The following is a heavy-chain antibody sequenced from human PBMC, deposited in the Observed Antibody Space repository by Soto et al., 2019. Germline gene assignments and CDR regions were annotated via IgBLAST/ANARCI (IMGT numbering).Heavy chain of an antibody. CDR2: ISYDGSNK. V-gene: IGHV3-30-3*01. CDR3: ARARGGEYWRAACDY. CDR1: GFTFSSYA. D-gene: IGHD2-15*01. Sequence: QVQLVASGGGVVQPGRSLRLSCAASGFTFSSYAMHWVRQAPGKGLEWVAVISYDGSNKYYADSVKGRFTISRDNSKNTLYLQMNSLRAEDTAVYYCARARGGEYWRAACDYWGQGTLVTVSS. J-gene: IGHJ4*02.